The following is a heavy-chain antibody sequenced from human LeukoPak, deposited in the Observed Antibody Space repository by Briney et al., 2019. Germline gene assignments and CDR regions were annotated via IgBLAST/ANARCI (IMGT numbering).Heavy chain of an antibody. CDR1: GGSISSGGYY. CDR3: ARDRDIVVVPATIKVRDYGMDV. Sequence: ASETLSLTCTVSGGSISSGGYYWSWIRQHPGKGLEWIGYIYYSGSTYYNPSLKSRVTISVDTSKNRFSLKLSSVTAADTAVYYCARDRDIVVVPATIKVRDYGMDVWGQGTTVTVSS. J-gene: IGHJ6*02. D-gene: IGHD2-2*01. V-gene: IGHV4-31*03. CDR2: IYYSGST.